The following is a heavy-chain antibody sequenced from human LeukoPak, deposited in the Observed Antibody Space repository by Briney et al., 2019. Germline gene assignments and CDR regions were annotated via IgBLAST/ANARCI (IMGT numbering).Heavy chain of an antibody. V-gene: IGHV3-48*03. D-gene: IGHD1-26*01. CDR2: ISSSGSTI. CDR3: ARGDRGGASTLDY. Sequence: GGSLRLSCAASGFTFSSYEMNWVRQAPGKGLEWISYISSSGSTIYYADSVKGRFTISRDNAKNSLYLQMNSLRAEDTAVYYCARGDRGGASTLDYWGQGTLVTVSS. J-gene: IGHJ4*02. CDR1: GFTFSSYE.